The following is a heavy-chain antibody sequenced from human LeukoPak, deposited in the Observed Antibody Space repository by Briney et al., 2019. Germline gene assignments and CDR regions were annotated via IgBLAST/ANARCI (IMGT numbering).Heavy chain of an antibody. D-gene: IGHD3-22*01. Sequence: GGSLRLSCAASGIIFSNYWMHWVRQAPGKGLVWVSRINRDVSSTSYADSVKGRFTISRDNAKNTLYLQMNSLRAEDTAVYYCARDPPSYYYDSSGYSREDAFDIWGQGTMVTVSS. CDR3: ARDPPSYYYDSSGYSREDAFDI. CDR1: GIIFSNYW. V-gene: IGHV3-74*01. J-gene: IGHJ3*02. CDR2: INRDVSST.